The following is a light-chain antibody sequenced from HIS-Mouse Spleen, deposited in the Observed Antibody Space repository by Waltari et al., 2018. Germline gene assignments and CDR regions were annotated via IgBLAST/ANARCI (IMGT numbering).Light chain of an antibody. CDR3: QAWDSSTVV. V-gene: IGLV3-1*01. CDR1: KLGDKY. CDR2: QYS. J-gene: IGLJ2*01. Sequence: SYELTQPPSVSVSPGQTASITCSGDKLGDKYACWYQQKPGQSPVLVIYQYSKRPSGIRERFPGSNSGNTATLTISGTQAMDEADYYCQAWDSSTVVFGGGTKLTVL.